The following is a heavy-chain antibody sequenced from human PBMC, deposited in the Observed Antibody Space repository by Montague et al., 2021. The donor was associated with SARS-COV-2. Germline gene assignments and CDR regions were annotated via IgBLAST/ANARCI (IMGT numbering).Heavy chain of an antibody. J-gene: IGHJ4*02. CDR3: VRHPHYDGLNGPPDF. Sequence: SETLSLTCTGLGSSNSGADRNSTRLHSSHHSVSFADVFYNKNTNFNPSLKGRVAISVDTSKNQFSLRLTSVTAADTAFYYCVRHPHYDGLNGPPDFWDQGTLVTVSS. D-gene: IGHD3-9*01. CDR2: VFYNKNT. V-gene: IGHV4-59*08. CDR1: GSSNSGAD.